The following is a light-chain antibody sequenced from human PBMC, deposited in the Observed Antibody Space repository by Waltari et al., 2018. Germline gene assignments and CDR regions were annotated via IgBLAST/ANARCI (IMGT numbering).Light chain of an antibody. J-gene: IGLJ1*01. CDR1: ELPREY. CDR2: EDT. CDR3: YSSDSTGLRV. Sequence: SYELTQPPSVSVSPGQTARITCSGHELPREYAYWFQQKSGQAPRLVIYEDTKRPSGIPERFSGSSSGTVATWTISGAQVDDEADYYCYSSDSTGLRVFGGGTTVVVL. V-gene: IGLV3-10*01.